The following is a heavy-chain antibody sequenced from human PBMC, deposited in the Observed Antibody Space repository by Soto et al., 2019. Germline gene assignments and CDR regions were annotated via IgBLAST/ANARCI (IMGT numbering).Heavy chain of an antibody. D-gene: IGHD2-2*01. Sequence: QVQLVQSGAELKKPGASVNISCTASGFTFSDNLRNWVRQAPGQGLEWMGWLNPDTGNTRYSETFPGRVTISWHLSASIAYLELSDLENEDTALYFCARDRPSVGPRANDAFDVWGQGTMITVSS. CDR2: LNPDTGNT. V-gene: IGHV1-3*01. J-gene: IGHJ3*01. CDR3: ARDRPSVGPRANDAFDV. CDR1: GFTFSDNL.